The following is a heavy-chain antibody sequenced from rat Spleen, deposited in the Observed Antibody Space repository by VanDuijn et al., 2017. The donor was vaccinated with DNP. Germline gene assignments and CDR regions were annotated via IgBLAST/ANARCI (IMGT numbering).Heavy chain of an antibody. CDR2: MSSGGST. CDR3: ALAGRGTMDA. Sequence: QVQLRGSGPGLVQPSQTLSLTCTVSGFSLTSYTVSWVRQPPGKGLEWIATMSSGGSTYYNSALKSRLSVSRDTSKSQVFLKMNSLQTEDTAMYFCALAGRGTMDAWGQGTSVTVSS. J-gene: IGHJ4*01. CDR1: GFSLTSYT. D-gene: IGHD1-4*01. V-gene: IGHV2-6*01.